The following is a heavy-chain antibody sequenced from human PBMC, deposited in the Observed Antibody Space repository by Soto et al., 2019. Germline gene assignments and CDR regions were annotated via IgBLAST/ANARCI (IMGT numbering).Heavy chain of an antibody. V-gene: IGHV3-7*01. CDR1: GFTFSSYA. D-gene: IGHD2-2*03. CDR2: IKQDGSEK. CDR3: ARGWIFFDY. J-gene: IGHJ4*02. Sequence: GGSLRLSCAASGFTFSSYAMSWVRQAPGKGLEWVANIKQDGSEKYYVDSVKGRFTISRDNAKNSLYLQMNSLRAEDTAVYYCARGWIFFDYWGQGTLVTVSS.